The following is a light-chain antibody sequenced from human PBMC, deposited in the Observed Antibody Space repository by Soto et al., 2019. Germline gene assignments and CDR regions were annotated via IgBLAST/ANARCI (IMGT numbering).Light chain of an antibody. CDR2: AAS. Sequence: DIRVTQSPSTLSASVGDRVTITCRASQSIRSYLNWYQQKPGKAPKLLIYAASSLQTGVSSRFSGSGSGTDFTLTISNLQPEDFATYYCQQTSSTPTFGGGTKVDIK. CDR3: QQTSSTPT. CDR1: QSIRSY. J-gene: IGKJ4*01. V-gene: IGKV1-39*01.